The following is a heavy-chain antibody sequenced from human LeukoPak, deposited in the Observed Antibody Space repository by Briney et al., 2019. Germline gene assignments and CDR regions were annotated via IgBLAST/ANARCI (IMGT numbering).Heavy chain of an antibody. V-gene: IGHV1-18*04. CDR1: GYTFTSYY. CDR2: ISAYNGNT. Sequence: ASVKVSCKASGYTFTSYYMHWVRQAPGQGLEWMGWISAYNGNTNYAQKLQGRVTMTTDTSTSTAYMELRSLRSEDTAVYYCARGDGYKDYYYYYYMDVWGKGTTVTISS. CDR3: ARGDGYKDYYYYYYMDV. J-gene: IGHJ6*03. D-gene: IGHD5-24*01.